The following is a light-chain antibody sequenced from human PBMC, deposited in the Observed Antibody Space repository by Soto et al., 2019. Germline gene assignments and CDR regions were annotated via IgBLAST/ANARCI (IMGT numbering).Light chain of an antibody. Sequence: DIQMTQSPSTLYASVGDRVTITCRASQSIGASLAWFQQKPGKAPNLLSYKASSLESGVPSRFSGSGSGRDFPLTISPLQPDDVATYYCQQYNSAPLSFGGGTKVEIK. CDR2: KAS. V-gene: IGKV1-5*03. J-gene: IGKJ4*01. CDR1: QSIGAS. CDR3: QQYNSAPLS.